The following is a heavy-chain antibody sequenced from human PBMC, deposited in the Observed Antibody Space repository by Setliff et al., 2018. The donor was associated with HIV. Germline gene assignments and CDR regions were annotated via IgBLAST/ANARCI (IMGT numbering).Heavy chain of an antibody. J-gene: IGHJ4*02. D-gene: IGHD3-22*01. Sequence: ASVKVSCKASGYTFTSYGISWVRQAPGQGLEWMGWMNPNSGNTGYAQKFQGRVTMTRDTSTSTVYMELSSLRSEDTAVYYCARDREVIPNYYDSSGYPPTFDYWGQGTLVTVSS. V-gene: IGHV1-8*02. CDR3: ARDREVIPNYYDSSGYPPTFDY. CDR2: MNPNSGNT. CDR1: GYTFTSYG.